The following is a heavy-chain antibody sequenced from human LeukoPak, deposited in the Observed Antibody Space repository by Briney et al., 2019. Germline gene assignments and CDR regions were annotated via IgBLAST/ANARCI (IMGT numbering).Heavy chain of an antibody. J-gene: IGHJ4*02. CDR3: ATSPVLWFGESYYFDY. Sequence: PSETLSLTCTVSGGSISSSSYYWGWIRQPPGKGLEWIGSMYYSGSTYYNPSLKSRVTISVDTSKNQFSLKLSSVTAADTAVYYCATSPVLWFGESYYFDYWGLGTLVTVSS. D-gene: IGHD3-10*01. V-gene: IGHV4-39*01. CDR1: GGSISSSSYY. CDR2: MYYSGST.